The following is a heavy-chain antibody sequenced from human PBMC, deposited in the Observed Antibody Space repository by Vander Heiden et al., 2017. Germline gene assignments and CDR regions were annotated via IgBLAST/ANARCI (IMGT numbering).Heavy chain of an antibody. Sequence: QVTLRESGPALVKPTQTLTLTCTFSGFSLSTSGMCVSWIRQPPGKALEWLALIDWDDDKYYSTSRKTRLTISKDTSKNQVVITMTKMETVETATYYCALILDYGAGRDYFDYWGQGTMVTVSS. CDR2: IDWDDDK. J-gene: IGHJ4*02. CDR1: GFSLSTSGMC. D-gene: IGHD3-10*01. V-gene: IGHV2-70*01. CDR3: ALILDYGAGRDYFDY.